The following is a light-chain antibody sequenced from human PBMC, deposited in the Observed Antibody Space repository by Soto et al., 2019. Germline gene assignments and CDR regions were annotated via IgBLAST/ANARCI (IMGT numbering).Light chain of an antibody. Sequence: QSALTQPRSVSGSPGQSVTISCTGTSSDVGGYNYVSWYQQHPGKAPKLMIYEGSKRPSGVSNRFSGSKSGNTASLTISGLQAEDEADYYCCSYAGSSTFRVFGGGTKVTVL. V-gene: IGLV2-23*03. CDR1: SSDVGGYNY. J-gene: IGLJ2*01. CDR3: CSYAGSSTFRV. CDR2: EGS.